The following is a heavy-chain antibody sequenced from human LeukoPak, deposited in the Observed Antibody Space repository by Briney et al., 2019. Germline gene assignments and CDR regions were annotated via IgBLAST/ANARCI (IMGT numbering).Heavy chain of an antibody. CDR2: INHSGST. D-gene: IGHD3-10*01. Sequence: PSETLSLTCAVYGGSFSGYYWSWIRQPPGKGLEWIGEINHSGSTNYNPSLKSQVTISVDTSKNQFSLKLSSVTAADTAVYYCASRHYGWIGYWGQGTLVTVSS. J-gene: IGHJ4*02. CDR1: GGSFSGYY. CDR3: ASRHYGWIGY. V-gene: IGHV4-34*01.